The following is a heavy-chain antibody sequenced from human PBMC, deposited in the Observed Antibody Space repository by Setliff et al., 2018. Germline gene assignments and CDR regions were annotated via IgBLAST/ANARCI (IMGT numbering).Heavy chain of an antibody. CDR2: ISAYNGMT. Sequence: ASVKVSCKASGYSFSESIVSWVRQAPGLGLEWMGWISAYNGMTHSAQNFQGRVTMTTDTSTNMAYLELRGLRSDDTAVYYCERLVRYCTNKACQRTSGDDFWGQGTLVTSPQ. CDR3: ERLVRYCTNKACQRTSGDDF. D-gene: IGHD2-8*01. J-gene: IGHJ4*02. CDR1: GYSFSESI. V-gene: IGHV1-18*01.